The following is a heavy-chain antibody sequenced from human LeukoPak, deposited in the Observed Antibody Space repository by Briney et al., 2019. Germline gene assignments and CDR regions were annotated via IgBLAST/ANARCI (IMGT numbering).Heavy chain of an antibody. J-gene: IGHJ4*02. V-gene: IGHV3-23*01. CDR3: AKDKDSSGPYYFDY. Sequence: GSLRLSCAASGFTFSSYAMSWVRQAPGKGLEWVSFISGRGGSTYYADSVKGRFTISTDTSKNTLYLQMNSLRVEDTAVYYCAKDKDSSGPYYFDYWGQGTLVTVAS. CDR1: GFTFSSYA. D-gene: IGHD6-19*01. CDR2: ISGRGGST.